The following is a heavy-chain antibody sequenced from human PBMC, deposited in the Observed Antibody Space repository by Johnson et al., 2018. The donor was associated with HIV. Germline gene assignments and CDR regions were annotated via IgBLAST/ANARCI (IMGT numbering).Heavy chain of an antibody. V-gene: IGHV3-73*02. Sequence: VQLVESGGGLVQPGGSLELSCAASGFTFSGSAMHWVRQASGKGLEWVGRIRGRANTYATAYAASLKGSFTISRDDSTNTAYLQMNSLRTEDTAVYYCANALGIWGQGTMVTVSS. D-gene: IGHD1-1*01. CDR2: IRGRANTYAT. CDR1: GFTFSGSA. CDR3: ANALGI. J-gene: IGHJ3*02.